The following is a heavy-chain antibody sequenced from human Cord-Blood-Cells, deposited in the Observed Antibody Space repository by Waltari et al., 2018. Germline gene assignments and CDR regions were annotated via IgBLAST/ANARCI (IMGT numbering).Heavy chain of an antibody. J-gene: IGHJ3*02. D-gene: IGHD3-16*01. V-gene: IGHV4-30-2*01. CDR2: IDHSGST. CDR3: ARSGTPLKLGAFDI. CDR1: GGDIGRGGYS. Sequence: QLHLQQSGSGLGKPSQTLSLTCPASGGDIGRGGYSRSWIRQPPGKGREWIGYIDHSGSTYYNPSLKSRVTISVDRYKNQFSLKLSAVTAADTAVYYCARSGTPLKLGAFDIWGQGTMVTVSS.